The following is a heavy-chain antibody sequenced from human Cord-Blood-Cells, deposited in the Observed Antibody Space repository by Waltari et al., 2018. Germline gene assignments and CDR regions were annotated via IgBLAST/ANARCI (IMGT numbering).Heavy chain of an antibody. J-gene: IGHJ4*02. V-gene: IGHV3-30*04. CDR2: ISYDGSNK. D-gene: IGHD6-19*01. CDR3: VRDLLRAVAGTDY. CDR1: GFTFSSYA. Sequence: QVQLVESGGGVVQPGRSLRLSCAASGFTFSSYAMHWVRQAPGKGLEWVAVISYDGSNKYYADSVKGRFTISRDNSKNTLYLQMNSLRAEDTAVYYCVRDLLRAVAGTDYWGQGTLVTVSS.